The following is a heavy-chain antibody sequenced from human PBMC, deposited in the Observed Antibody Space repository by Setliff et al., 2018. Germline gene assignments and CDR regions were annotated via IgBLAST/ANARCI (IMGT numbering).Heavy chain of an antibody. CDR1: RSPINSHY. CDR3: ARGLRTATSYTGGWYYFDY. Sequence: SETLSLTCTVSRSPINSHYWSWIRQPAGKGLEWIGRIYADGSTDYNPSLKSRVTMSIDASKSQFSLEVTSVTAADTAVYYCARGLRTATSYTGGWYYFDYWGLGTLVTVSS. V-gene: IGHV4-4*07. J-gene: IGHJ4*02. CDR2: IYADGST. D-gene: IGHD1-26*01.